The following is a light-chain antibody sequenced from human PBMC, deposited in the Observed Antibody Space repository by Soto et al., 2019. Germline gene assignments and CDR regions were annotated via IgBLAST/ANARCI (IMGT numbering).Light chain of an antibody. CDR1: QTVRNN. J-gene: IGKJ1*01. Sequence: EFVLTQSPGTLSLSPGERATLSCRASQTVRNNYLAWYQQKPGQAPRLLIYGASTRATGIPARFSGSGSGTEFTLTISSLQSEDFAVYYCQQYNNWPRTFGQGTRWIT. CDR2: GAS. V-gene: IGKV3-15*01. CDR3: QQYNNWPRT.